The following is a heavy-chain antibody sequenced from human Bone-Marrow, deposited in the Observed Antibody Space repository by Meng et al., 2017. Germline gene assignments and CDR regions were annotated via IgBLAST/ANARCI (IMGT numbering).Heavy chain of an antibody. D-gene: IGHD5-18*01. Sequence: GGSLRLSCAASGFTFSSYAMSWVRQAPGKGLEWVAVISYDGSNKYYADSVKGRFTISRDNSKNTLYLQMNSLSAEDTAVYYCARDRRGYSYGVHVVPGSLSAFDIWGQGTMVTVSS. CDR2: ISYDGSNK. CDR1: GFTFSSYA. CDR3: ARDRRGYSYGVHVVPGSLSAFDI. J-gene: IGHJ3*02. V-gene: IGHV3-30*04.